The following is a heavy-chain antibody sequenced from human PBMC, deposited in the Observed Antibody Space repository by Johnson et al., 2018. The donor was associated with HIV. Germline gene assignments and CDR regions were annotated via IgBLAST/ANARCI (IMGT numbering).Heavy chain of an antibody. J-gene: IGHJ3*02. Sequence: VQLVESGGGLVQPGGSLRLSCAASGVTFSNYAMSWVRQAPGKGLEWVSAISGSGDTAYYADSVKGRFTISRDNSKNTLYLQMNSLRAEDTDVYYCAKIKGSSDAFDIWGQGTMVTVSS. CDR1: GVTFSNYA. V-gene: IGHV3-23*04. CDR3: AKIKGSSDAFDI. CDR2: ISGSGDTA. D-gene: IGHD6-6*01.